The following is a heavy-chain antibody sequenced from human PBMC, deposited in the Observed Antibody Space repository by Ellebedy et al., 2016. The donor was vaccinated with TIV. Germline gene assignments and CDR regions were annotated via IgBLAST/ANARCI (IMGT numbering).Heavy chain of an antibody. V-gene: IGHV4-59*08. CDR2: IYYSGNT. J-gene: IGHJ3*02. Sequence: MPGGSLRLSCTVSGGSISNYYWSWIRQPPGKELEWIGYIYYSGNTNYNPSLKSRVTMSVDTSKNQFSLKLSSVTAADTAVYYCARHSSSWGKAFDIWGPGKMVTVSS. CDR1: GGSISNYY. D-gene: IGHD2-2*01. CDR3: ARHSSSWGKAFDI.